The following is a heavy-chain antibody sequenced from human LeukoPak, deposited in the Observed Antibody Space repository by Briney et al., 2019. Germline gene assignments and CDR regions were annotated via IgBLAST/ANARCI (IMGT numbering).Heavy chain of an antibody. V-gene: IGHV1-69*05. CDR3: AVPYYYDSSGYYDAFDI. J-gene: IGHJ3*02. Sequence: SVKVSCKASGGTFSSYAISWVRQAPGQGLEWMGGNIPIFGTANYAQKFQGRVTITTDESTSTAYMELSSLRSEDTAVYYCAVPYYYDSSGYYDAFDIWGQGTMVTVSS. D-gene: IGHD3-22*01. CDR2: NIPIFGTA. CDR1: GGTFSSYA.